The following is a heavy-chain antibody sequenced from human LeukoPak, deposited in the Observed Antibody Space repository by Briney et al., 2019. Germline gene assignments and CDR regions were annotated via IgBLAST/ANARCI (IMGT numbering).Heavy chain of an antibody. CDR2: ISRSGSTK. V-gene: IGHV3-11*01. Sequence: GGSLRLSCAASGFTFSDYNMRWIRHAPGKGLEWVSSISRSGSTKYYADSVKGRFTISRDNAKNSLFLQMNSLRAADTAVYYCARVLRYCSGGNCYSGGLGYMDVWGKGTTVTVSS. CDR3: ARVLRYCSGGNCYSGGLGYMDV. D-gene: IGHD2-15*01. J-gene: IGHJ6*03. CDR1: GFTFSDYN.